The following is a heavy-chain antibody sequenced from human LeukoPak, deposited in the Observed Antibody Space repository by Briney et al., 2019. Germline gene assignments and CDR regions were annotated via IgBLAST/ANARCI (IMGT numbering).Heavy chain of an antibody. D-gene: IGHD5-24*01. CDR3: ARGQDAFKTGY. J-gene: IGHJ4*02. CDR1: GGSISSDS. V-gene: IGHV4-59*12. CDR2: ILSSGST. Sequence: PSETLSLTCTVSGGSISSDSWSWIRQPPGKGLEWIGNILSSGSTNYNPSLKSRVTISVDTSKRQFSLKLTSVTAADTAIYYCARGQDAFKTGYWGQGTLVTVSS.